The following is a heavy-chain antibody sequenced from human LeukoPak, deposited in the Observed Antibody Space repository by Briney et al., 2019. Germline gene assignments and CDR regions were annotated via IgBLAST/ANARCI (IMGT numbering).Heavy chain of an antibody. CDR1: GFTFSVYT. V-gene: IGHV3-64D*06. J-gene: IGHJ4*02. Sequence: GGSLRLSCSASGFTFSVYTMHWVRQAPGKGLEFVSAISGNGDNTFYADSMKGRFTISRDNSKNTLWLQMSSLRDDDTAVYYCVKDRSGIYTFDYWGQGTLVTVSS. CDR3: VKDRSGIYTFDY. CDR2: ISGNGDNT. D-gene: IGHD1-26*01.